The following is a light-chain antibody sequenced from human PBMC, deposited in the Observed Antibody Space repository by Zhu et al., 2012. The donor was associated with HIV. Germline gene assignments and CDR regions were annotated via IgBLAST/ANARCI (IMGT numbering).Light chain of an antibody. CDR1: QSVSSSY. CDR2: GAS. CDR3: RHYGTSPPLT. V-gene: IGKV3-20*01. Sequence: EIVLTQSPGTLSLSPGERATLSCRASQSVSSSYLAWYQQRPGQAPRLLIYGASSRATDIPDRFSGSGSGTDFTLTISRLEPEDFAVYYCRHYGTSPPLTFGGGTKVEIK. J-gene: IGKJ4*01.